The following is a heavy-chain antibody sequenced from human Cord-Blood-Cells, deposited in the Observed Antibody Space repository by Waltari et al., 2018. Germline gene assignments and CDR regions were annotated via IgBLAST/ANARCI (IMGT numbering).Heavy chain of an antibody. D-gene: IGHD7-27*01. Sequence: QVQLQQWGAGLLKPSETLSLTCAVYGGSFRGYSWSWIRQPPGKGLEWIGEINHSGSTNYNPSLKSRVTISVDTSKNQFSLKLSSVTAADTAVYYCARGPLGRGSIPNYFDYWGQGTLVTVSS. J-gene: IGHJ4*02. CDR1: GGSFRGYS. V-gene: IGHV4-34*01. CDR3: ARGPLGRGSIPNYFDY. CDR2: INHSGST.